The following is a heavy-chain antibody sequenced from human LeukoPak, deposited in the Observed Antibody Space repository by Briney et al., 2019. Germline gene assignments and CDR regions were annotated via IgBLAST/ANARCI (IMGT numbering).Heavy chain of an antibody. D-gene: IGHD2-15*01. J-gene: IGHJ6*02. V-gene: IGHV5-51*01. Sequence: AGESLKIPCKGSGYSFTSYWIGWVRQMPGKGLEWMGIIYPGDSDTRYSPSFQGQVTISADKSISTAYLQWSSLKASDTAMYYCARQGAAATSPPYYYYYYGMDVWGQGTTVTVSS. CDR2: IYPGDSDT. CDR3: ARQGAAATSPPYYYYYYGMDV. CDR1: GYSFTSYW.